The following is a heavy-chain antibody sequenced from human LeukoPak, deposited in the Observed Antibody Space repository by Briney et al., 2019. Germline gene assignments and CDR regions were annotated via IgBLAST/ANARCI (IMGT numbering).Heavy chain of an antibody. J-gene: IGHJ6*04. CDR3: ARAYDFWSGSYPMDV. V-gene: IGHV3-30*01. CDR1: GFTFSSYA. CDR2: ISYDGSNK. D-gene: IGHD3-3*01. Sequence: PGRSLRLSCAASGFTFSSYAMHWVRQAPGKGLEWGAVISYDGSNKYYADSMKCRFTTSSDNSKHTLYLQMNSLRAEDTAVYYCARAYDFWSGSYPMDVWGKGTTVTVSS.